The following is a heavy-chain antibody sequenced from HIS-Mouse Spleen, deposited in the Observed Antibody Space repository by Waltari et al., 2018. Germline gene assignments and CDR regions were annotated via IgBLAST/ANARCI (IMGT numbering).Heavy chain of an antibody. CDR3: ARSPYYDFWSGYSDNWFDP. J-gene: IGHJ5*02. V-gene: IGHV4-31*01. CDR1: GGSISSGGYY. CDR2: IYYRGIT. Sequence: QVQLQESGPGLVKPSQTLSLTCTVSGGSISSGGYYWSWIRQHPGKGLEWIGYIYYRGITYDNPSLKSLVTIAVDTSKNQFSLKLSSVTAADTAVYYCARSPYYDFWSGYSDNWFDPWGQGTLVTVSS. D-gene: IGHD3-3*01.